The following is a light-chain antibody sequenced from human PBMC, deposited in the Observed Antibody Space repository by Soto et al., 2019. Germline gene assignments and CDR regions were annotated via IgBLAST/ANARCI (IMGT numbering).Light chain of an antibody. CDR2: GNS. J-gene: IGLJ2*01. CDR1: SSNIGAGYD. Sequence: QSVLTQPPSVSGAPGQRVTISCTGSSSNIGAGYDVHWYQQFPGTAPKLLIYGNSNRPSGVPDRFSGSKSGTSASLAITGLQAEDEVDYYCQSYDSSLSVVVFGGGTKLTVL. V-gene: IGLV1-40*01. CDR3: QSYDSSLSVVV.